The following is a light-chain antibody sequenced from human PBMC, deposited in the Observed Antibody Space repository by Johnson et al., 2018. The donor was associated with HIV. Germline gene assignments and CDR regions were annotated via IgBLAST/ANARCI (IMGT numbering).Light chain of an antibody. CDR1: SSNIGNNY. Sequence: QSVLTQPPSVSAAPGQKVTISCSGSSSNIGNNYVSWYQQLPGTAPKLLIYDNNKRPSGIPDRFSGSKSGPSATLGITGLQTGAEADYYCGTWDRSRMAAVFGTGTKVTVL. CDR2: DNN. J-gene: IGLJ1*01. CDR3: GTWDRSRMAAV. V-gene: IGLV1-51*01.